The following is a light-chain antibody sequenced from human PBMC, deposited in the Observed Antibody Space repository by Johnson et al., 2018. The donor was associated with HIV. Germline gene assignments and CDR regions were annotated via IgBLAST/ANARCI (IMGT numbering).Light chain of an antibody. V-gene: IGLV1-51*02. CDR2: QNT. CDR3: GTWDNSLKAEV. J-gene: IGLJ1*01. CDR1: SSNIGRNY. Sequence: QSVLTQPPSVSAAPGQMVTISCSGSSSNIGRNYVSWYQQLPGTAPKLLIYQNTWRPSWIPDRFSGSTSGASATLAITRLQPGDEADYYCGTWDNSLKAEVFGTGTKVTVL.